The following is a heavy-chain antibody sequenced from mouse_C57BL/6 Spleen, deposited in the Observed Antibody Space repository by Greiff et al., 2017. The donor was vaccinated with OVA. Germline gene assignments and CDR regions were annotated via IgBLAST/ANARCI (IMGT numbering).Heavy chain of an antibody. D-gene: IGHD1-1*01. Sequence: VKLMESGAELARPGASVKLSCKASGYTFTSYGISWVKQRTGQGLEWIGEIYPRSGNTYYNEKFKGKATLTADKSSSTAYMELRSLTSEDSAVYFCARWSTTYEIYFDYWGQGTTLTVSS. CDR1: GYTFTSYG. CDR2: IYPRSGNT. CDR3: ARWSTTYEIYFDY. J-gene: IGHJ2*01. V-gene: IGHV1-81*01.